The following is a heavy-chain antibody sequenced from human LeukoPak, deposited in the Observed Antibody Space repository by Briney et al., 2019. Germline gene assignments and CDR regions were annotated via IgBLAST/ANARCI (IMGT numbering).Heavy chain of an antibody. V-gene: IGHV1-2*02. CDR1: GYTFTGYY. CDR3: ARVQTMVRGVIIIRAYNWFDP. D-gene: IGHD3-10*01. CDR2: INPNSGGT. J-gene: IGHJ5*02. Sequence: ASVKVSCKASGYTFTGYYMHWVRQAPGQGLEWMGWINPNSGGTNYAQKFQGRVTMTRDTSISTAYMELSRLRSDDTAVYYCARVQTMVRGVIIIRAYNWFDPWGQGTLVTVSS.